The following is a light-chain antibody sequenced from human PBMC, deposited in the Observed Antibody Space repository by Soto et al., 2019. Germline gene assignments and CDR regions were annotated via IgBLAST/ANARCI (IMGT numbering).Light chain of an antibody. J-gene: IGKJ5*01. Sequence: DIVMTQSPDFLAVSLGERATINCRSSQSVFDSSDNKNYLAWYQQKPGQPPKLLIYWASTRESGVPDRFSGSGSGTGFTLTISSLQTEEVAVYYCQQYFTTPITFGQGTRLEIK. V-gene: IGKV4-1*01. CDR2: WAS. CDR3: QQYFTTPIT. CDR1: QSVFDSSDNKNY.